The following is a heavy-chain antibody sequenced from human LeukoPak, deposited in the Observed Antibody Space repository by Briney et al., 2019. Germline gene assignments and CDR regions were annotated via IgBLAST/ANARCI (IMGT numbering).Heavy chain of an antibody. J-gene: IGHJ4*02. CDR2: IYYSGST. Sequence: SETLSLTCTVSGGSISSYYWSWIRQPPGKGLEWIGYIYYSGSTNYNPSLKSRVTISVDTSRNQFSLKLSSVTAADTAVYYCAIMARGFDYWGQGTLVTVSS. CDR3: AIMARGFDY. D-gene: IGHD3-10*01. CDR1: GGSISSYY. V-gene: IGHV4-59*01.